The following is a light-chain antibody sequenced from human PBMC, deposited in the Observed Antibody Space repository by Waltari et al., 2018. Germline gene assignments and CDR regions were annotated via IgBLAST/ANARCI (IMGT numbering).Light chain of an antibody. J-gene: IGKJ2*01. CDR3: QQSYSTPYT. CDR2: AAS. Sequence: DIQMTQSPSSLSASVVDRVTITCRASKSISSYLNWYQQKPGKAPKLLIYAASSLQSGVPSRFSGSGSGTDFTLTISSLQPEDFATYYCQQSYSTPYTFGQGTKLEIK. CDR1: KSISSY. V-gene: IGKV1-39*01.